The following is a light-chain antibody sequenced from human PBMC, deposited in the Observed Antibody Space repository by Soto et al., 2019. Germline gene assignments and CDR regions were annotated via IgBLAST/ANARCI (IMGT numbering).Light chain of an antibody. CDR2: DAS. CDR1: QDIRNY. V-gene: IGKV1-33*01. CDR3: QQYDNLPWT. Sequence: DIQMTQSPSSLSASVGDRVTITCQASQDIRNYLNWYQQKPGKAPKLLIYDASNLETGVPSRFSGSGSGTDFTFTISSLQPEDIATYYWQQYDNLPWTFGQGTKVEIK. J-gene: IGKJ1*01.